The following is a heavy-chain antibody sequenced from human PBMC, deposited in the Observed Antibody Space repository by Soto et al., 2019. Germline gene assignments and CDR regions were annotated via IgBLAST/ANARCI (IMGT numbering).Heavy chain of an antibody. J-gene: IGHJ4*02. Sequence: QVQLQESGPGLLKPSETLTLTCTVSGDSVTTSYWSWVRQAAGQGLQWLGRIYPSGEINYNPSLRSRLTISTDTYMNQFSLTSTSVTAADTARYYCARGQQPMGLDKWGRGILVTVSS. V-gene: IGHV4-4*07. CDR3: ARGQQPMGLDK. CDR1: GDSVTTSY. D-gene: IGHD2-2*01. CDR2: IYPSGEI.